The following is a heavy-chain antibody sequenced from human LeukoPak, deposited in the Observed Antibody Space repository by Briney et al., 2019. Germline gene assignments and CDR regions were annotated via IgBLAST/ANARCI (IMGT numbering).Heavy chain of an antibody. CDR3: ARLLIGYSGYDP. D-gene: IGHD5-12*01. J-gene: IGHJ5*02. Sequence: GGSLRLSCAVSAFTVSSNYMSWVRQAPGKWLGWVSVIYSGGSTYYANAVKGRFTISRHNSKNTLYLQMNSLRAEDTAVYYCARLLIGYSGYDPWGQGTLVTVSS. CDR1: AFTVSSNY. V-gene: IGHV3-53*04. CDR2: IYSGGST.